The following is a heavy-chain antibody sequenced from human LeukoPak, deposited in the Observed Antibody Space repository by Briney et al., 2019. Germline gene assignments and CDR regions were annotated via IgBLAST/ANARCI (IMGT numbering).Heavy chain of an antibody. D-gene: IGHD1-26*01. CDR1: GYTFTSYY. V-gene: IGHV1-18*01. Sequence: ASVKVSCKASGYTFTSYYISWVRQAPGQGLEWMGWISAYNYNTNYAQKLQGRVTMTTDTSTSTAYMELRSLRSDDTAVYYCARGPFRSGSYSILPAEYFQHWGQGTLVTVSS. CDR2: ISAYNYNT. CDR3: ARGPFRSGSYSILPAEYFQH. J-gene: IGHJ1*01.